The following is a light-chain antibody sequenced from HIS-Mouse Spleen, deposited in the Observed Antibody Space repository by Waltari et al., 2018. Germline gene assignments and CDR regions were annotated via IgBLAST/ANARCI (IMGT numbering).Light chain of an antibody. CDR3: QQPLT. V-gene: IGKV1-9*01. J-gene: IGKJ4*01. Sequence: DIQLTQSPSFLSASVGDRVTITCRASQGISSYLAWYQQKPGKAAKLLIYAASTLQSGVPSRFSGSGSGTEFTLTISSLQPEDFATYYCQQPLTFGGGTKVEIK. CDR2: AAS. CDR1: QGISSY.